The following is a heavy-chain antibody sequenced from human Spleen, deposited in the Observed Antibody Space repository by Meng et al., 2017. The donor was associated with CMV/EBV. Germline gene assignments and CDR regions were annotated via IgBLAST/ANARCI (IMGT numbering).Heavy chain of an antibody. J-gene: IGHJ4*02. V-gene: IGHV5-51*01. CDR3: AKLVPPTYYYDSSGYYYDY. CDR1: GYIFSTHW. D-gene: IGHD3-22*01. Sequence: KVSCKGLGYIFSTHWIGWVRQIPGKGLEWMGIIYPDDSNTRYSPSFQGQVTISVDKSISTAYLQWSSLRASDTAMYYCAKLVPPTYYYDSSGYYYDYWGQGTLVTVSS. CDR2: IYPDDSNT.